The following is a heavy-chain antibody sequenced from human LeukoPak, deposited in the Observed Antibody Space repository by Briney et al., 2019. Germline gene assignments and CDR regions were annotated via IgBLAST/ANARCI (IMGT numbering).Heavy chain of an antibody. CDR3: ARHRAYSSSSPFDY. Sequence: PSETLSLTCTVSGGSISSYYWSWIRQPPGKGLEWLGYIYYSGSTNYNPSLKSRVTISVDTSKNQFSLRLSSVTAAGTAVYYCARHRAYSSSSPFDYWGQGTLVTVSS. V-gene: IGHV4-59*08. CDR2: IYYSGST. CDR1: GGSISSYY. J-gene: IGHJ4*02. D-gene: IGHD6-6*01.